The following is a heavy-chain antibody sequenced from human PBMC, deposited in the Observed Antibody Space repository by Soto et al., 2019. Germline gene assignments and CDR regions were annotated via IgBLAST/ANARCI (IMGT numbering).Heavy chain of an antibody. J-gene: IGHJ5*02. CDR3: ASTRYYDYVWGSYSRWFDP. CDR2: INHSGST. V-gene: IGHV4-34*01. CDR1: GGSFSGYY. D-gene: IGHD3-16*01. Sequence: SETLSLTCAVYGGSFSGYYWSWIRQPPGKGLEWIGEINHSGSTNYNPSLKSRVTISVDTSKNQFSLKLSSVTAADTAVYYCASTRYYDYVWGSYSRWFDPWGQGTLVTVSS.